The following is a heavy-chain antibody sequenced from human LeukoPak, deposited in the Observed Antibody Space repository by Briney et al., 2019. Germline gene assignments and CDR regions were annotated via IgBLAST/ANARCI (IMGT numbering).Heavy chain of an antibody. Sequence: GGSLRLSCAASESTFSNYNMNWVRQAPGKGLEWVSYISSSGSTIYYADSVKGRFTISRDNAKNSLYLQMNSLRAEDTAVYYCAELGITMIGGVWGKGTTVTISS. CDR3: AELGITMIGGV. CDR1: ESTFSNYN. D-gene: IGHD3-10*02. V-gene: IGHV3-48*04. J-gene: IGHJ6*04. CDR2: ISSSGSTI.